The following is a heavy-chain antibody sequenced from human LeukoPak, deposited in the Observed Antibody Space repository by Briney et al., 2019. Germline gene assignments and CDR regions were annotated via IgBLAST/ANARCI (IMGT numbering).Heavy chain of an antibody. D-gene: IGHD3-16*02. V-gene: IGHV3-23*01. CDR3: AKEEIMITFGGVIVGDAFDI. CDR2: ISGSGGST. CDR1: GFTFSSYA. Sequence: GGSLRLSCAASGFTFSSYAMSWVCQAPGKGLEWVSAISGSGGSTYYADSVKGRFTISRDNSKNTLYLQMNSLRAEDTAVYYCAKEEIMITFGGVIVGDAFDIWGQGTMVTVSS. J-gene: IGHJ3*02.